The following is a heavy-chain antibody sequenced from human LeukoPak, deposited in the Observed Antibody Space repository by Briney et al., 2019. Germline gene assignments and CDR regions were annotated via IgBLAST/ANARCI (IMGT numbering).Heavy chain of an antibody. CDR3: ASITTVTTYHYYYYYMDV. D-gene: IGHD4-11*01. CDR2: IYYSGST. V-gene: IGHV4-30-4*08. Sequence: SETLSLTCTVSGGSISSGDYYWSWIRQPPGKGLEWIGYIYYSGSTYYNPSLKSRVTISVDTSKNQFSLKLSSVTAADTAVYYCASITTVTTYHYYYYYMDVWGKGTTVTVSS. J-gene: IGHJ6*03. CDR1: GGSISSGDYY.